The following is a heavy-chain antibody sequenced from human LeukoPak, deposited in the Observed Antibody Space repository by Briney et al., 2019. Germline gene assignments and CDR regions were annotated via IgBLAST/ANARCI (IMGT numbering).Heavy chain of an antibody. CDR2: MKQDGSEK. CDR1: GFTFSSYW. Sequence: PGGSLRLSCSASGFTFSSYWMSWVRQAPGKGLEWVANMKQDGSEKYYVDSVKGRFTISRDNAEKSLYLQMNSLRAEDTAVYYCARGWELLPPDYWGQGTLVTVSS. V-gene: IGHV3-7*04. CDR3: ARGWELLPPDY. D-gene: IGHD1-26*01. J-gene: IGHJ4*02.